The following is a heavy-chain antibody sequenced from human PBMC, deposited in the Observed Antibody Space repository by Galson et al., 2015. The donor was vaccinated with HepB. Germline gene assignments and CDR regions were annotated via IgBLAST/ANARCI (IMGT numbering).Heavy chain of an antibody. CDR3: VTFFRGG. CDR1: GFSFSDTW. D-gene: IGHD3-10*01. V-gene: IGHV3-74*01. CDR2: IKSDGSRP. Sequence: SLRLSCAASGFSFSDTWMHWVRQAPGKGLMWVSRIKSDGSRPDYADSVKGRFTISRDNAKNTLDLQLNSLRAEDTAIYYCVTFFRGGWGQGTLVTVSS. J-gene: IGHJ4*02.